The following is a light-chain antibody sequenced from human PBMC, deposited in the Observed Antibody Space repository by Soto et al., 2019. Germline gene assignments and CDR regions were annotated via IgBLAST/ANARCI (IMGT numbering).Light chain of an antibody. J-gene: IGKJ4*01. V-gene: IGKV1-5*01. CDR2: DAS. CDR3: QQYNSYSPELT. Sequence: DIQMTQSPSTLSASVGDRVTITCRASQSISSWLAWYQQKPGKAPKLLIYDASSLESGVTSRFSGSGSGTEFTLTVSSLQPDAFATYYDQQYNSYSPELTFGGGTKVEIK. CDR1: QSISSW.